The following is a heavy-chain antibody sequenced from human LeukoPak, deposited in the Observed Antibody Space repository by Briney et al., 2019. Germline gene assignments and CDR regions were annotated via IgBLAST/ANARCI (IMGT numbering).Heavy chain of an antibody. Sequence: SVKVSCKASGGTFSSYAISWVRQAPGQGLEWMGGIIPIFGTANYAQKFQGRVTITTDESTSTAYMELSSLRSEDTAVYYCARGLIVVVPAAIGAFDIWGQGTMVTVSS. CDR1: GGTFSSYA. CDR3: ARGLIVVVPAAIGAFDI. V-gene: IGHV1-69*05. D-gene: IGHD2-2*02. J-gene: IGHJ3*02. CDR2: IIPIFGTA.